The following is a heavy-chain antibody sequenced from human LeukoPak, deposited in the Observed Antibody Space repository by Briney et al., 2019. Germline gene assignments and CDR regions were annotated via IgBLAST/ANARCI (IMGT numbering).Heavy chain of an antibody. Sequence: GRSLRLSCAASGFTFSSYGMHWVRQAPGKGLEWVAVISYDGSNKYYADSVKGRFTISGDNSKNTLYLQMNSLRAEDTAVYYCAKAAYVGPDIDYWGQGTLVTVSS. V-gene: IGHV3-30*18. D-gene: IGHD3-10*01. CDR3: AKAAYVGPDIDY. CDR1: GFTFSSYG. CDR2: ISYDGSNK. J-gene: IGHJ4*02.